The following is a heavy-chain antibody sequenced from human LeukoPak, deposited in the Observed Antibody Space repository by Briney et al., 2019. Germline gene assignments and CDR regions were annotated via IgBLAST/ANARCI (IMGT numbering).Heavy chain of an antibody. V-gene: IGHV1-2*02. Sequence: ASVKVSCKASGYTFTGYYMHWVRQAPGQGLEWMGWINPNSGGTNYAQKFQGRVTMTRDTSISTAYMELSRLRSDDTAVYYCASLPYDFWSGVNYYYYGMDVWGQGTTVTVSS. CDR1: GYTFTGYY. J-gene: IGHJ6*02. CDR3: ASLPYDFWSGVNYYYYGMDV. D-gene: IGHD3-3*01. CDR2: INPNSGGT.